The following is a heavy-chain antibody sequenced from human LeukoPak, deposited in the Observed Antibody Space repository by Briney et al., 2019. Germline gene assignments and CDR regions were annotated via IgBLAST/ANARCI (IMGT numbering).Heavy chain of an antibody. CDR1: GGSISSSSYY. Sequence: SETLSLTCTVSGGSISSSSYYWGWIRQPPGKGLEWIGSIYYSGSTYYNPSLKSRVTISVDTSKSQFSLKLSSVTAADTAVYYCARLPYGSSWYGYNWFDPWGQGTLVTVSS. D-gene: IGHD6-13*01. J-gene: IGHJ5*02. V-gene: IGHV4-39*01. CDR3: ARLPYGSSWYGYNWFDP. CDR2: IYYSGST.